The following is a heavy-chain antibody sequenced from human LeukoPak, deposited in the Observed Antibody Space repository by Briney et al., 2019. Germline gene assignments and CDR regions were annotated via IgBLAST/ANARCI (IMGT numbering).Heavy chain of an antibody. CDR3: ARRAAAGQYYFDY. Sequence: GGSLRLSCAASGFTFSSYVMHWVRQAPGKGLEWVAVIWYDGSNKYYADSVKGRFTISRDNSKNTLYLQMNSLRAEDTAVYYCARRAAAGQYYFDYWGQGTLVTVSS. CDR1: GFTFSSYV. D-gene: IGHD6-13*01. J-gene: IGHJ4*02. V-gene: IGHV3-33*01. CDR2: IWYDGSNK.